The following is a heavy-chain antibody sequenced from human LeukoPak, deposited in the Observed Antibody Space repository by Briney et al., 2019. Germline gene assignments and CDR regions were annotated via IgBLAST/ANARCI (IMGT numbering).Heavy chain of an antibody. V-gene: IGHV3-23*01. D-gene: IGHD3-22*01. CDR2: ISYGGSDT. CDR3: ARVFWETVNTGYYSDF. Sequence: GGSLRLSCAASGFTFSSYAMSWVRQAPGKGLEWVSGISYGGSDTWYADSVRGRFTISRDNANNALHLQMNSLRAEDTAVYYCARVFWETVNTGYYSDFWGQGTLVTVSS. CDR1: GFTFSSYA. J-gene: IGHJ4*02.